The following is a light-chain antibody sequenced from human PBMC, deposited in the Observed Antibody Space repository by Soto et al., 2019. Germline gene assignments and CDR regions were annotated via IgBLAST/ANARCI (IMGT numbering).Light chain of an antibody. CDR2: EDS. CDR1: SSDAGSYNF. CDR3: CSYASSSTYWV. Sequence: QSALTQPASVSGSPGQSITISCTGTSSDAGSYNFVSWYQQHPGKAPKVMIYEDSKRPSGVSNRFSGSKSGNTASLTISGLQAEDEADYYYCSYASSSTYWVFGGGTKLTVL. J-gene: IGLJ3*02. V-gene: IGLV2-23*01.